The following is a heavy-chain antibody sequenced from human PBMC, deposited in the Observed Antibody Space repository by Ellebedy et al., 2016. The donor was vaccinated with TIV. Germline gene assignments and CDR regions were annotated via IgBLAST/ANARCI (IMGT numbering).Heavy chain of an antibody. J-gene: IGHJ4*02. CDR1: GFTFSNYA. V-gene: IGHV3-23*01. CDR2: IRVTCMST. CDR3: TKGGSENVWASYLDY. D-gene: IGHD3-16*02. Sequence: PGGSLRLSCAASGFTFSNYAMGWVRQAPGKGLEWVSAIRVTCMSTFYADSVKGRFTISKDNSKNTVYLQMNSLRAEDTAVYYCTKGGSENVWASYLDYWGLGILVTVSS.